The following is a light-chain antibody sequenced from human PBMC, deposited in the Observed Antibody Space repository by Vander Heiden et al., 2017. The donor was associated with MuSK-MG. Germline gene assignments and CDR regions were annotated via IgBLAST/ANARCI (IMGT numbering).Light chain of an antibody. V-gene: IGLV1-47*01. J-gene: IGLJ1*01. CDR2: ANN. CDR1: SSNIGSKY. CDR3: ASWDDSRNGYV. Sequence: QSVLTQPPSASGAPGPRVTISCSGSSSNIGSKYVFWYQQLPGTAPKLLMYANNQRPSGVPARFSGSKSGTSASLAISGLRSEDEADYYCASWDDSRNGYVFGTGTTVTVL.